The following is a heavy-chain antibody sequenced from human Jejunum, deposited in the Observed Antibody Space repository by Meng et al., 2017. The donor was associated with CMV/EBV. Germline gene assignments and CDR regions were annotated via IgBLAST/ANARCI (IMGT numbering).Heavy chain of an antibody. V-gene: IGHV3-15*01. CDR1: FSFSNAW. CDR2: VKSKIDGETI. D-gene: IGHD3-10*01. Sequence: FSFSNAWMSWVRQAPGKGPEWVARVKSKIDGETIQYAAPVKGRFTISRDDSKSILSLQMNSLRTDDTAVYYCARSIDYGAGSYPFDYWGQGTPVTVSS. J-gene: IGHJ4*02. CDR3: ARSIDYGAGSYPFDY.